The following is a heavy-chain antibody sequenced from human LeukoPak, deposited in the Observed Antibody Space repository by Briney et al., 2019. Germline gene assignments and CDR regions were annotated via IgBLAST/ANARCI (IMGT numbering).Heavy chain of an antibody. V-gene: IGHV1-2*02. D-gene: IGHD6-19*01. CDR2: INPNSGGT. CDR3: ARAWIAVAGKYAFDI. Sequence: ASVKVSCKASGYTFTGYYMHWVRQAPGQGLEWMGWINPNSGGTNYAQKFQGRVTMTRDTSISTAYMELSRLRSDDTAVYYCARAWIAVAGKYAFDIWGQGTMVTVSS. J-gene: IGHJ3*02. CDR1: GYTFTGYY.